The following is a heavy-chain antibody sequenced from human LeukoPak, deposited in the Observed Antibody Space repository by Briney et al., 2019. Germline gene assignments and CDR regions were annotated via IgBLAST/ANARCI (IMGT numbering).Heavy chain of an antibody. CDR2: IDWDDDK. Sequence: SGPTLVNPTQTLTLTCTFSGFSLSTSGMRVSWIRQPPGKALEWLARIDWDDDKFYSTSLKTRLTISKDPSKNQVVLTMTNMDPVDTATYYCPRGTSGSYLDYWGQRTLVTASS. D-gene: IGHD1-26*01. CDR3: PRGTSGSYLDY. V-gene: IGHV2-70*04. CDR1: GFSLSTSGMR. J-gene: IGHJ4*02.